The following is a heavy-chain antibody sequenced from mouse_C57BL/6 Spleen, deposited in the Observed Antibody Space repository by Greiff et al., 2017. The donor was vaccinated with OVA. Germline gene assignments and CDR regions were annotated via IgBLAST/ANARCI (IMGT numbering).Heavy chain of an antibody. CDR3: ASFGSSYWYFDV. D-gene: IGHD1-1*01. CDR2: IDPNSGGT. Sequence: QVQLQQPGAELVKPGASVKLSCKASGYTFTSYWMHWVKQRPGRGLEWIGRIDPNSGGTKYNEKFKSKATLTVDKPSSTAYMQLSILTSEDSAVYYWASFGSSYWYFDVWGTGTTVTVSS. J-gene: IGHJ1*03. CDR1: GYTFTSYW. V-gene: IGHV1-72*01.